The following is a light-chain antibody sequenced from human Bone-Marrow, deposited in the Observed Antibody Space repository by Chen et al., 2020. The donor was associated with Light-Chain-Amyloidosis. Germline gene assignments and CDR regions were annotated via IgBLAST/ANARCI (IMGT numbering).Light chain of an antibody. CDR2: RDT. V-gene: IGLV3-25*03. Sequence: SYELTQPPSVSVSPEQTARITCSGDDLPTKYAYWYQQKSGQAPVLVIHRDTERPAGISERFSGSISGTTATLTISGVQAEDEADHHCQSADSSGTYEVIFGGGTKLTVL. J-gene: IGLJ2*01. CDR1: DLPTKY. CDR3: QSADSSGTYEVI.